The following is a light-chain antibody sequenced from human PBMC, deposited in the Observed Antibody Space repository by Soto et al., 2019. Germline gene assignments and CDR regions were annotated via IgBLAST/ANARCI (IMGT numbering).Light chain of an antibody. CDR1: QSVTSD. J-gene: IGKJ1*01. V-gene: IGKV3-15*01. CDR2: GAY. CDR3: QQYNNWPRT. Sequence: DIVITQSPVPLSVSPGERATLSSRASQSVTSDLAWYQQKTRQAPRPLSYGAYTRATGIPARFNGSRSRTECTLTISMLQSEDVAVYYCQQYNNWPRTFGQGTKVAI.